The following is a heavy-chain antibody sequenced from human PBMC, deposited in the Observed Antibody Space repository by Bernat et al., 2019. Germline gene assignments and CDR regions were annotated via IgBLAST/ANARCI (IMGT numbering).Heavy chain of an antibody. V-gene: IGHV3-30*03. D-gene: IGHD1-26*01. J-gene: IGHJ4*02. Sequence: QVQLVESGGGVVQPGGSLRLSCAASGFAFSTSDMHWVRQAPGKGLEWVAVISHDGTNKYYPDSVKGRFTISRDNAKKTLYLQLNSLRANDTAVYFCARSPSTLERLSYLYYFYPWRQGTLPPDSS. CDR3: ARSPSTLERLSYLYYFYP. CDR2: ISHDGTNK. CDR1: GFAFSTSD.